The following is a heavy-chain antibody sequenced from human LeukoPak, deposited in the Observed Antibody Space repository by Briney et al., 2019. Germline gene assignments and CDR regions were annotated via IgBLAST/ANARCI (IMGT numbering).Heavy chain of an antibody. CDR3: ARRSNWYGALYYFDY. J-gene: IGHJ4*02. CDR2: INHSGST. V-gene: IGHV4-34*01. Sequence: PSETLSLTCAVYGGSFSGYYWSWIRQPPGKGLEWIGEINHSGSTNYNPSLKSRVTISVDTSKNQFSLKLSSVTAADTAVYYCARRSNWYGALYYFDYWGQGTLVTVSS. D-gene: IGHD6-13*01. CDR1: GGSFSGYY.